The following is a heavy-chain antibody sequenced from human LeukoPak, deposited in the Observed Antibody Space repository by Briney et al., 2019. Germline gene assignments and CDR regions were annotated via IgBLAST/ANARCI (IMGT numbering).Heavy chain of an antibody. V-gene: IGHV3-66*04. CDR1: GFTVNSNY. Sequence: GGSLRLSCAASGFTVNSNYMGWVRQAPGKGLEWVSVIYSDGRTYSADSVKGRFTLSRDNSNNTLYLQMSSLRAEDTAVYYCARRRATSWSFDSWGQGTMVTVSS. CDR2: IYSDGRT. D-gene: IGHD6-13*01. J-gene: IGHJ4*02. CDR3: ARRRATSWSFDS.